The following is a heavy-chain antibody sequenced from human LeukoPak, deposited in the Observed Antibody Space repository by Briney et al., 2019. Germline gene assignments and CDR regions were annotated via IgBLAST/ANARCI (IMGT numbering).Heavy chain of an antibody. J-gene: IGHJ4*02. CDR2: ISGSGGST. CDR1: GFTFSSYA. Sequence: GGSLRLSCAASGFTFSSYAMSWVRQAPGKGLEWVSAISGSGGSTYYADSVKGRFTISRDNSKNTPYLQMNSLRAEDTAVYYCAKRDGYNLYYFDYWGQGTLVAVSS. CDR3: AKRDGYNLYYFDY. V-gene: IGHV3-23*01. D-gene: IGHD5-24*01.